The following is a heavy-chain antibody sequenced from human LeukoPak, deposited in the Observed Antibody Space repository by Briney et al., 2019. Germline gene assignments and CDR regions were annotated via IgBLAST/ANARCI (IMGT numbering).Heavy chain of an antibody. CDR3: AKLKKVGAIPNPDY. CDR1: GFTFSSYG. Sequence: GGSLRLSCAASGFTFSSYGMSWVRQAPGKGLEWVSAISGSGGSTYHADSVKGRFTISRDNSKNTLFLLMNSLRAEDTAVYYCAKLKKVGAIPNPDYWGQGTLVTVSS. V-gene: IGHV3-23*01. D-gene: IGHD1-26*01. CDR2: ISGSGGST. J-gene: IGHJ4*02.